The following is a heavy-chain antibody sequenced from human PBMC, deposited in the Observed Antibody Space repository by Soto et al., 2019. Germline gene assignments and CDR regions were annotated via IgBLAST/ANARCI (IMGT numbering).Heavy chain of an antibody. D-gene: IGHD3-9*01. CDR3: ARGSSRGILTGYLP. V-gene: IGHV4-34*01. Sequence: SQTLSLTCAVYGGTFSGYGWSCIRQPPGKGLERIGEINDSGSTNYNPSLKSRVTISVDTSKNQFSLKLSSVTAADTAVYYCARGSSRGILTGYLPWGQGTLVTVSS. CDR1: GGTFSGYG. J-gene: IGHJ5*02. CDR2: INDSGST.